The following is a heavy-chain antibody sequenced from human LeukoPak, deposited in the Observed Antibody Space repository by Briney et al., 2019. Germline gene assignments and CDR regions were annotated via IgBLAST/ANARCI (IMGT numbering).Heavy chain of an antibody. CDR1: GFIFSNAW. J-gene: IGHJ4*02. CDR3: TTDSIYDFWSGYYKVFDY. Sequence: GGSLRLSCAASGFIFSNAWMSWVRQAPGKGLEWVGRTKSKTDGETTDYAAPVKGRFTISRDDSKNPLYLQMNSLKTEDTAVYYCTTDSIYDFWSGYYKVFDYWGQGTLVTVSS. CDR2: TKSKTDGETT. V-gene: IGHV3-15*01. D-gene: IGHD3-3*01.